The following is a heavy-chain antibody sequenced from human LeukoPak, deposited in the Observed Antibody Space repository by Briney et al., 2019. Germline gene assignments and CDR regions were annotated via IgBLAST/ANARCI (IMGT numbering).Heavy chain of an antibody. CDR1: GFTFSSYS. D-gene: IGHD3-22*01. CDR3: ARDPSLYDSSGYYFSFGSGSDY. Sequence: PGGSLRLSCAASGFTFSSYSMNWVRQAPGKGLEWVSSISSSSSYIYYADSVKGRFTISRDNAKNSLYLQMNSLRAEDTAVYYCARDPSLYDSSGYYFSFGSGSDYWGQGTLVTVSS. CDR2: ISSSSSYI. V-gene: IGHV3-21*01. J-gene: IGHJ4*02.